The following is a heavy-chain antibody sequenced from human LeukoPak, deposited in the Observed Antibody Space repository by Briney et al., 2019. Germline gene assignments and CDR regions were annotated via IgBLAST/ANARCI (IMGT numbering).Heavy chain of an antibody. CDR1: GFTFGDYA. CDR3: TRVVGATLYYFDY. CDR2: IRSKAYGGTT. V-gene: IGHV3-49*04. J-gene: IGHJ4*02. D-gene: IGHD1-26*01. Sequence: GSLRLSCTASGFTFGDYAMGWVRQAPGKGLEWVGFIRSKAYGGTTEYAASVKGRFTISRDDSKSIAYLQMNSLKTEDTAVYYCTRVVGATLYYFDYWGQGTLVTVSS.